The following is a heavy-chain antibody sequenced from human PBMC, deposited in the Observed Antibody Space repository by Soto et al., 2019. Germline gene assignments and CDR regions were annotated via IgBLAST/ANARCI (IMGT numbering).Heavy chain of an antibody. D-gene: IGHD1-20*01. V-gene: IGHV4-39*01. CDR3: ARPITGLRHDAFDI. CDR2: IDHSESS. Sequence: QLQLQESGPGLVKPSETLSLICIVSGGPISSTTYYWGWIRQPPGKGLEWVGSIDHSESSYYSPTLKSRVTISVDTSKNQFSLKLSSVTAADTAVYYCARPITGLRHDAFDIWGQGTMVTVSS. CDR1: GGPISSTTYY. J-gene: IGHJ3*02.